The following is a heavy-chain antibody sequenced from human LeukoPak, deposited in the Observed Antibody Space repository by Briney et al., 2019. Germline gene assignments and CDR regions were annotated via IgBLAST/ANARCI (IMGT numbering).Heavy chain of an antibody. CDR3: ARDPTWGYPSTYYFDY. CDR2: ISSSSSYI. Sequence: GGSLRLSCAASGFTFSSYSMNWVRQVPGKGLEWVSSISSSSSYIYYADSVKGRFTISRDNAKNSLYLQMNSLRAEDTAVYYCARDPTWGYPSTYYFDYWGQGTLVTVSS. V-gene: IGHV3-21*01. CDR1: GFTFSSYS. J-gene: IGHJ4*02. D-gene: IGHD2-15*01.